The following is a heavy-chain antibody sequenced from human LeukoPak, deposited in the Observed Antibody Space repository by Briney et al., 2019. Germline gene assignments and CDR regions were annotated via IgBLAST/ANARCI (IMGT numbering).Heavy chain of an antibody. CDR3: ARPPRRGTGELRAFDI. Sequence: GESLKISCTGSGYSFTSYWIGWVRQMSGKGLEWMGIIYPGDSGTIYNPSFQGQVTISADKSVSTAYLQWSSLKASDTAIYYCARPPRRGTGELRAFDIWGQGTMVTVSS. CDR1: GYSFTSYW. D-gene: IGHD1-26*01. CDR2: IYPGDSGT. J-gene: IGHJ3*02. V-gene: IGHV5-51*01.